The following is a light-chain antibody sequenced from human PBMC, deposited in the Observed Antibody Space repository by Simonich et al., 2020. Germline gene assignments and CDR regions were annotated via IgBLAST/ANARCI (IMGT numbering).Light chain of an antibody. V-gene: IGKV1-39*01. CDR2: AAS. CDR1: QSISSY. J-gene: IGKJ2*01. CDR3: QQSYSTPYT. Sequence: DIQMTQSPSSLSASVGDRVTINCRASQSISSYLNWYQQTPGKAPKLMIYAASSLQSGAPSRFRGSGSGTDFTITISSLKPEDFATYYCQQSYSTPYTFGQGTKLEIK.